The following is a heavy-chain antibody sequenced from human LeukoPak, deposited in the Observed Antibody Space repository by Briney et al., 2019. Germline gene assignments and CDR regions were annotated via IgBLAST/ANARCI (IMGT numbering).Heavy chain of an antibody. CDR3: ARVVGATTGLFPFDY. Sequence: GASVKVSCKASGYTFTSYGISWVRQAPGQGLEWMGWISAYNGNTNYAQKLQGRVTMTTDTSTSTAYMELRSLRSDDTAVYYCARVVGATTGLFPFDYWGQGTLVTVSS. V-gene: IGHV1-18*01. CDR2: ISAYNGNT. D-gene: IGHD1-26*01. CDR1: GYTFTSYG. J-gene: IGHJ4*02.